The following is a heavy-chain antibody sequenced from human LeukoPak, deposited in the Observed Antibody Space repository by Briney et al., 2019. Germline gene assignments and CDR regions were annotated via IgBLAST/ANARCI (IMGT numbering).Heavy chain of an antibody. CDR1: GYTFTSYY. D-gene: IGHD6-19*01. J-gene: IGHJ3*02. Sequence: APVKVSCKASGYTFTSYYIHWVRRAPGHGLEWVGIINPRGGSTSYAQKFKGRVTMTRDTSTSSVYMELSSLRSEDTAVYYCARVPYSSGWGIGEITFDIWGQGTMVTVSS. CDR2: INPRGGST. V-gene: IGHV1-46*03. CDR3: ARVPYSSGWGIGEITFDI.